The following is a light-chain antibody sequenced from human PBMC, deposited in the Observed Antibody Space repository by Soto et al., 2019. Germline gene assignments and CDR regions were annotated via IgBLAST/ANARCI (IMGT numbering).Light chain of an antibody. CDR3: QSYDKSLSSSV. V-gene: IGLV1-40*01. CDR1: SSNIGAGYD. Sequence: QSVLTQPPSVSGAPGQRVTISCTGSSSNIGAGYDVHWYQQLPATAPKLLIYGNDNRPSGVPDRFSGSKSGTSASLAITGRQAEDEADVYCQSYDKSLSSSVFGGGTKLTVL. CDR2: GND. J-gene: IGLJ2*01.